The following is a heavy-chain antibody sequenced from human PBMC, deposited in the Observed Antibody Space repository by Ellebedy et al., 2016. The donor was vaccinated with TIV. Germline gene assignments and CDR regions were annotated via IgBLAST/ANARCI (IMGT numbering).Heavy chain of an antibody. J-gene: IGHJ4*02. CDR2: INQSGST. V-gene: IGHV4-34*01. D-gene: IGHD3-22*01. CDR1: RGSFSSYD. Sequence: SETLSLXXAVFRGSFSSYDWTWIRQPPGKGLEWIGEINQSGSTNYNPSLRSRVTISLDTSKNQFSLKLSSVTAADTTVYYCARGTQKYYTDNSAYYLFDYWGQGTLVTVSS. CDR3: ARGTQKYYTDNSAYYLFDY.